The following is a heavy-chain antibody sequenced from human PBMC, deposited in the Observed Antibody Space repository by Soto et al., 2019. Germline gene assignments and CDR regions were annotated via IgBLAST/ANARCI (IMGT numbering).Heavy chain of an antibody. J-gene: IGHJ3*02. V-gene: IGHV3-23*01. CDR2: NSGSGGST. D-gene: IGHD6-13*01. CDR3: AKAGSWFGAFDI. Sequence: EVQLLESGGGLVQPGGSLRLTCAASGFTFSSYVMSWVRQAPGTGLEWVSVNSGSGGSTYYVDSVKGRFTISRDNSKNTLYLQMNSLRAEDTAVYYWAKAGSWFGAFDIWGQGTMVTVSS. CDR1: GFTFSSYV.